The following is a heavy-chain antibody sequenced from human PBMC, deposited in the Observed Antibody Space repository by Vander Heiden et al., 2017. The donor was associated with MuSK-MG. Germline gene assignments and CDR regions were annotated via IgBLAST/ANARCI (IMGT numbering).Heavy chain of an antibody. CDR3: ARTPPVDCSSTSCPFYY. CDR1: A. Sequence: AMHWVRQPPGKGPEWVAVISYDGSNKYYADSVKGRVAISRDNSKNTLCLQMLNLRVEDTAVYYCARTPPVDCSSTSCPFYY. J-gene: IGHJ6*01. V-gene: IGHV3-30*09. D-gene: IGHD2-2*01. CDR2: ISYDGSNK.